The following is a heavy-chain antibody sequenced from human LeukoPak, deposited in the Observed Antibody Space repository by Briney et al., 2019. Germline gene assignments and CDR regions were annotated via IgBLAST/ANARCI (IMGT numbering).Heavy chain of an antibody. CDR3: ARGPYSMIVVVPTPPDY. D-gene: IGHD3-22*01. CDR2: IIPILGVA. V-gene: IGHV1-69*04. CDR1: GGTLSSYA. Sequence: ASVKVSCKASGGTLSSYAISWVRQAPGQGLEWMGRIIPILGVANYAQKFQGRVTITADKSTSTAYMELSSLRSEDTAVYYCARGPYSMIVVVPTPPDYWGQGTLVTVSS. J-gene: IGHJ4*02.